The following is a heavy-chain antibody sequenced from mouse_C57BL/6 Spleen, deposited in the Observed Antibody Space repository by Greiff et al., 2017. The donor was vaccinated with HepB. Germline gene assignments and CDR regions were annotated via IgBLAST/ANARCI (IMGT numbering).Heavy chain of an antibody. D-gene: IGHD1-1*02. V-gene: IGHV2-2*01. J-gene: IGHJ2*01. CDR1: GFSLTSYG. CDR2: IWSGGST. CDR3: ARNKDYGAFDY. Sequence: QVQLQQSGPGLVQPSQSLSITCTVSGFSLTSYGVHWVRQSPGKGLEWLGVIWSGGSTDYNAAFISRLSISKDNSKSQVFFKMNSMQADDTAIYYCARNKDYGAFDYWGQGTTLTVSS.